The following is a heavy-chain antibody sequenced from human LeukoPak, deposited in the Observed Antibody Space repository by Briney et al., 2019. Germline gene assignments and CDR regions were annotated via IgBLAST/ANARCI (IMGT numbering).Heavy chain of an antibody. CDR2: VSPYNDNT. D-gene: IGHD4-17*01. CDR1: GYTFRNYG. V-gene: IGHV1-18*01. J-gene: IGHJ4*02. CDR3: AREGHDYGDNTPDY. Sequence: GASVKVSCKASGYTFRNYGILWVRQAPGQGLEWMGWVSPYNDNTNYAQNFQGRVTMTIDTSTNLAYMELRSLRYDDTAVYYCAREGHDYGDNTPDYWGRGTLVTVSS.